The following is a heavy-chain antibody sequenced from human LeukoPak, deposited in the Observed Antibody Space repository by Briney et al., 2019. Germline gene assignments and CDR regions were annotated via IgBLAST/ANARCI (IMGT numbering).Heavy chain of an antibody. CDR3: ARGGRRNYYDSSGSHFDY. CDR2: ISDRGST. D-gene: IGHD3-22*01. J-gene: IGHJ4*02. Sequence: PSEILSLTCTVSGGSISGYYWSRIRQPPGKGLEWIAYISDRGSTKYNLSLKSRVTISVDTSKNQFSLKLSDVIAADTAVYYCARGGRRNYYDSSGSHFDYWGQGTLVTVSS. V-gene: IGHV4-59*01. CDR1: GGSISGYY.